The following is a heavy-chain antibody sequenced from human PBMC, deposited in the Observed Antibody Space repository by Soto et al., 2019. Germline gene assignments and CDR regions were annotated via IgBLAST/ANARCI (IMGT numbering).Heavy chain of an antibody. D-gene: IGHD5-12*01. V-gene: IGHV3-33*01. CDR1: GFTFSSYG. CDR3: ARDLTITHFDY. J-gene: IGHJ4*02. CDR2: IWYDGSNK. Sequence: PGGSLRLSCAASGFTFSSYGMHWVRQAPGKGLEWVAVIWYDGSNKYYADSVKGRFTISRDNSKNTLYLQMNSLRAEDTAVYYCARDLTITHFDYWGQGTLVTVSS.